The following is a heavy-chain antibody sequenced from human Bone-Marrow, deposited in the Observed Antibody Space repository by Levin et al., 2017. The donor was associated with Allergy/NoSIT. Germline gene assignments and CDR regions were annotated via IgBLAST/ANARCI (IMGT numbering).Heavy chain of an antibody. CDR2: IYGGNST. Sequence: GGSLRLSCAASEFTVRTNYMSWVRQASGKGLEWVSVIYGGNSTYYADSVKGRFTGSRDTSQNTVYLQTRSLRAEDTGVYYCATSRVATPGYFDYWGQGVLVTVSP. CDR3: ATSRVATPGYFDY. D-gene: IGHD3-10*01. CDR1: EFTVRTNY. V-gene: IGHV3-53*01. J-gene: IGHJ4*02.